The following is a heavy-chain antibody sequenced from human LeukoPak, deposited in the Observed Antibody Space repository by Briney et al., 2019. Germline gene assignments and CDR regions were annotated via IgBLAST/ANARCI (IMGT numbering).Heavy chain of an antibody. CDR2: IYYSGST. V-gene: IGHV4-39*01. CDR3: ASRGPNWNYGGDY. Sequence: SETLSLTCTVSGGSISSSSYYWGWIRQPPGKGLEWIGSIYYSGSTYYNPSLKSRVTISVDASKNQFSLKLSSVTAADTAVYYCASRGPNWNYGGDYWGQGTLVTVSS. CDR1: GGSISSSSYY. J-gene: IGHJ4*02. D-gene: IGHD1-7*01.